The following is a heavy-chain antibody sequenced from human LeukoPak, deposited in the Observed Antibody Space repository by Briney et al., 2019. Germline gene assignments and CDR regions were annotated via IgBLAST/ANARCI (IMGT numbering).Heavy chain of an antibody. CDR2: ITSSSGYI. CDR3: ARDPYSGSYGDYYYYYMDV. V-gene: IGHV3-21*01. J-gene: IGHJ6*03. D-gene: IGHD1-26*01. CDR1: GFTFSRSS. Sequence: GGSLRLSCAASGFTFSRSSMNWVRQAPGKGLEWVSSITSSSGYIYYADSVKGRFTISRDNAKNSLYLQMNSLRAEDTAVYYCARDPYSGSYGDYYYYYMDVWGKGTTVTISS.